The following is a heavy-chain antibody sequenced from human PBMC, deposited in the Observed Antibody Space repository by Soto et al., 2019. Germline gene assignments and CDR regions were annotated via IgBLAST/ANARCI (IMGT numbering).Heavy chain of an antibody. D-gene: IGHD3-10*01. J-gene: IGHJ4*02. CDR1: GGTVSSYA. Sequence: SVKVSCKASGGTVSSYAITWVRQAPGKGLEWMGVFIPIFVSAHYAPKFQGRITITADESTSTAHMELSGLTSEDTAIYYCARDVSSDTTGFRGYDLWGQGTQVTVSS. V-gene: IGHV1-69*13. CDR3: ARDVSSDTTGFRGYDL. CDR2: FIPIFVSA.